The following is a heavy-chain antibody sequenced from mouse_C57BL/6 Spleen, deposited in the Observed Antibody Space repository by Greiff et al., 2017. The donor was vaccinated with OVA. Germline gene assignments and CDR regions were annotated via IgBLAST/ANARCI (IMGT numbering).Heavy chain of an antibody. J-gene: IGHJ4*01. D-gene: IGHD1-1*01. CDR1: GYSITSGYY. Sequence: VQLKESGPGLVKPSQSLSLTCSVTGYSITSGYYWNWIRQFPGNKLEWMGYISYDGSNNYNPSLKNRISITRDTSKNQFFLKLNSVTTEDTATYYCARSTTVGVYCYAMDYWGQGTSVTVSS. CDR3: ARSTTVGVYCYAMDY. CDR2: ISYDGSN. V-gene: IGHV3-6*01.